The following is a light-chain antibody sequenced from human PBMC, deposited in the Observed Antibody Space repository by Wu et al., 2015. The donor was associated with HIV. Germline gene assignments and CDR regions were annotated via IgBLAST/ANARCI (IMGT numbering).Light chain of an antibody. CDR3: QQSYSLPQT. Sequence: GDTVTITCRTSQNVANYVNWYQQKLGNAPKLLIHASSTLQRGVPSRFGGSGSGTQFVLTISSLQVEDFAIYYCQQSYSLPQTFGQGTKVEVK. CDR2: ASS. J-gene: IGKJ1*01. V-gene: IGKV1-39*01. CDR1: QNVANY.